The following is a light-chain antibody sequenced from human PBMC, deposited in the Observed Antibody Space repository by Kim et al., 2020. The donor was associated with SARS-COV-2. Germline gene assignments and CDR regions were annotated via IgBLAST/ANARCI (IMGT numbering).Light chain of an antibody. CDR3: QQSYSTSWT. V-gene: IGKV1-39*01. J-gene: IGKJ1*01. Sequence: ASVGDRVTITCRASQSITRSLNWYQQKPGKAPNLLIYAASSLQTGVPSRFSGSGSGTDFSLTISSLQPEDFATYYCQQSYSTSWTFGQGTKVDIK. CDR1: QSITRS. CDR2: AAS.